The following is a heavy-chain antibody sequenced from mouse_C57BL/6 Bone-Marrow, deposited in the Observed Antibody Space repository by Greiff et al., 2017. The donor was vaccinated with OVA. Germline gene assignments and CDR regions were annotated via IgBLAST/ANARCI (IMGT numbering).Heavy chain of an antibody. CDR1: GYTFTSYW. J-gene: IGHJ4*01. CDR3: AREGLYYGSSYDDAMDY. D-gene: IGHD1-1*01. CDR2: IDPSDSET. V-gene: IGHV1-52*01. Sequence: QVQLKQPGAELVRPGSSVKLSCKASGYTFTSYWMHWVKQRPIQGLEWIGNIDPSDSETHYNQKFKDKATLTVDKSSSTAYMQLSSLTSEDSAVYYCAREGLYYGSSYDDAMDYWGQGTSVTVSA.